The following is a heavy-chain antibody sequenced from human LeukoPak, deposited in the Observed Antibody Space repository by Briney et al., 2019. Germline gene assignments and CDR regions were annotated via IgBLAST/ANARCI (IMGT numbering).Heavy chain of an antibody. D-gene: IGHD2-2*01. CDR3: AKDGGDCSSISCLYFFDS. J-gene: IGHJ4*02. CDR2: INPSGGST. V-gene: IGHV1-46*01. Sequence: ASVKVSCKAYGYTFTSHYMHWVQQAPGQGLEWMGIINPSGGSTNYARKFQGRVTVTRDTSTSTVYMEVSSLRSEDTAVYYCAKDGGDCSSISCLYFFDSWGQGTLVTVSS. CDR1: GYTFTSHY.